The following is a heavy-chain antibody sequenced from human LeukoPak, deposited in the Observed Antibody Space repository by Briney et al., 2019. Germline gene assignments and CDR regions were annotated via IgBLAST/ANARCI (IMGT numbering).Heavy chain of an antibody. CDR3: ARLRSPGALDI. V-gene: IGHV4-59*01. CDR1: GGSFSGYY. J-gene: IGHJ3*02. Sequence: SETLSLTCAVYGGSFSGYYWSWIRQPPGKGLEWIGYIYYSGSTNYNPSLKSRVTISVDTSKNQFSLKLSSVTAADTAVYYCARLRSPGALDIWGQGTMVTVSS. D-gene: IGHD6-13*01. CDR2: IYYSGST.